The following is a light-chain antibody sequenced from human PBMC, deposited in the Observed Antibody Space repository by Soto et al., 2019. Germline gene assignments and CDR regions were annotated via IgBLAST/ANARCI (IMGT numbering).Light chain of an antibody. V-gene: IGLV2-14*01. Sequence: QSVLTQPASVSGSPGQAITISCSGSSSDVGAHNFVSWYQHHPGKAPKLMIYEVSNRPSGVSNRFSGSKSGNTASLTISGLQDEDEADYYCNSYTGSNTYVLGSGTKV. CDR1: SSDVGAHNF. CDR3: NSYTGSNTYV. CDR2: EVS. J-gene: IGLJ1*01.